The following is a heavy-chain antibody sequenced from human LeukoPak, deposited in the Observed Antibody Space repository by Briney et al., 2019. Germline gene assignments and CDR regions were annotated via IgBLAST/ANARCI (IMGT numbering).Heavy chain of an antibody. Sequence: GGSLRLSCAASGFTFDDYARHWVRQPPGKGLEWVSGIGWSSGTIGYADSVKGRFTISRDNAKNSLYLQMNSLRAEDTALYYCVKDRAYDSSWLFDYWGQGTLVTVSS. V-gene: IGHV3-9*01. D-gene: IGHD6-13*01. J-gene: IGHJ4*02. CDR2: IGWSSGTI. CDR1: GFTFDDYA. CDR3: VKDRAYDSSWLFDY.